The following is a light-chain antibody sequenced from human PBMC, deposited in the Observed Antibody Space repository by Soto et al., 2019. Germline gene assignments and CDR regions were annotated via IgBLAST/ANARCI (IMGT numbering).Light chain of an antibody. CDR3: QQRSNWART. Sequence: IQIAGPPSALKTSVERRVANNCRASQSISSWLAWYQQKPGKAPKLLIYDASSLESGVPSRFSGRGSGTDLLLTFSSLEPEEFAVYYCQQRSNWARTLGPGTKVDIK. CDR1: QSISSW. V-gene: IGKV1-5*01. J-gene: IGKJ3*01. CDR2: DAS.